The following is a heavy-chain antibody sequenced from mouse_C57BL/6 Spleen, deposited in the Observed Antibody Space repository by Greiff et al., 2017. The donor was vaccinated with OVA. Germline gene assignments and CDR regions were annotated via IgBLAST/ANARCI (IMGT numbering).Heavy chain of an antibody. Sequence: VQLQQSGAELVEPGASVKLSCKASGYTFTSYWMQWVKQRPGQGLEWIGEIDPSDSYTNYNQKFKGKATLTVDTSSSTAYMQLSSLTSEDSAVYYCARRGYDYDNYWGQGTTLTVSS. CDR1: GYTFTSYW. D-gene: IGHD2-4*01. CDR2: IDPSDSYT. CDR3: ARRGYDYDNY. V-gene: IGHV1-50*01. J-gene: IGHJ2*01.